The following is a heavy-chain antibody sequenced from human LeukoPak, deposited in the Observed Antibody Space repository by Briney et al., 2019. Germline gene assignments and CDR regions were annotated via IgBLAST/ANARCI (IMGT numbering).Heavy chain of an antibody. V-gene: IGHV3-64*01. Sequence: PGGSLRLSCAASQFTFISYSMHWVRQAPGKGLEYVSGITSNGRNTYYANSVKGRFTISRDNSKNTVYLQMGSLRPEDMAVYYCARERYSPGDDAFDLWGQRTMVTVSS. J-gene: IGHJ3*01. D-gene: IGHD6-13*01. CDR2: ITSNGRNT. CDR1: QFTFISYS. CDR3: ARERYSPGDDAFDL.